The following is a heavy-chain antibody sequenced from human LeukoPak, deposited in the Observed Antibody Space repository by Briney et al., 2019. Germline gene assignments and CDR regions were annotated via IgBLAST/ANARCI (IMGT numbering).Heavy chain of an antibody. CDR1: GGTFSSYA. CDR3: ATDFRIAARRDYYYDFGKDV. CDR2: IIPIFGIA. J-gene: IGHJ6*02. V-gene: IGHV1-69*04. Sequence: SVKVSCKASGGTFSSYAISWVRQAPGQGLEWMGRIIPIFGIANYAQKFQGRVTITADKSTSTAYMELSSLRSEDTAVYYCATDFRIAARRDYYYDFGKDVWGQGTTVTVSS. D-gene: IGHD6-6*01.